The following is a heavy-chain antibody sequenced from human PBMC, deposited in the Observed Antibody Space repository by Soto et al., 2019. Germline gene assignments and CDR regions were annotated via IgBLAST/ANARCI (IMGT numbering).Heavy chain of an antibody. Sequence: QITLKESGPTLVKPTQTLTLTCTFSGFSLSTSGVGVGWIRQPPGKALEWLALIYWDDDKRYSPSLKSRLTITKDTSKNQVVPTMTNMDPVDTATYYCAHRLKQGYCSGGSCYFDYWGQGTLVTVSS. D-gene: IGHD2-15*01. CDR2: IYWDDDK. CDR3: AHRLKQGYCSGGSCYFDY. V-gene: IGHV2-5*02. CDR1: GFSLSTSGVG. J-gene: IGHJ4*02.